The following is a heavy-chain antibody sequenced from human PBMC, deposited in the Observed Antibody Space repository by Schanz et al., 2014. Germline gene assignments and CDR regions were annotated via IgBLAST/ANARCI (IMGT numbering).Heavy chain of an antibody. D-gene: IGHD3-3*01. Sequence: QVQLVQSGAEVKKPGASVKVSCKASGYTFTSYGISWVRQAPGQGLEWMGWMNLKTGNTDHAQKLQGRVTMTTDTSTSTAYMELRSLRSDDTAVYYCARDRRFFDRDDLYYFDSWGQGTLVTVSS. J-gene: IGHJ4*02. CDR3: ARDRRFFDRDDLYYFDS. CDR1: GYTFTSYG. CDR2: MNLKTGNT. V-gene: IGHV1-18*01.